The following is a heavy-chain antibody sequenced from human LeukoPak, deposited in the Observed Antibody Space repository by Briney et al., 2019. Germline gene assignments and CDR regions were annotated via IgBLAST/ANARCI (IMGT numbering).Heavy chain of an antibody. CDR3: ARERIATASAGDY. J-gene: IGHJ4*02. V-gene: IGHV3-7*01. CDR2: IKEDGTDK. Sequence: GGSLRLSCAASGFTFSNYWMRWVRQAPGKGLEWVANIKEDGTDKNYMDSVKGRFTISRDNSKNSLFLQMNSLRAEDTAVYYCARERIATASAGDYWGQGTLVTVSS. D-gene: IGHD6-13*01. CDR1: GFTFSNYW.